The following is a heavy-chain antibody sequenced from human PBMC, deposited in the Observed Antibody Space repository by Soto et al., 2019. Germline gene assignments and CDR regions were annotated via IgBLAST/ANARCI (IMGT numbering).Heavy chain of an antibody. Sequence: QVQLVQSGAEVKQPGASVKVSCKSSGYTFTRYAMHWVRQAPGQGLEWLGWINTGNGDTGFSQKFQGRVSITMDTAASTTYVELSSLISEDTAVYSCARQGDSRILRDAFDIWGQGTLVTVAS. CDR2: INTGNGDT. CDR1: GYTFTRYA. D-gene: IGHD5-18*01. J-gene: IGHJ3*02. V-gene: IGHV1-3*04. CDR3: ARQGDSRILRDAFDI.